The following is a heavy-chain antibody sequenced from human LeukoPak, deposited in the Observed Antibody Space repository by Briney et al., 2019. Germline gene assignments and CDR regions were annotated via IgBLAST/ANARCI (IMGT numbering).Heavy chain of an antibody. CDR2: INHSGST. Sequence: PSETLSLTCAVYGGSFSGYYWSWIRQPPGKGLEWIGEINHSGSTNYNPSLKSRVTISVDTSKNQFSLKLSSVTAADTAVYYCARAHSSGWYDRLARGGYFDYWGQGTLVTVSS. V-gene: IGHV4-34*01. CDR3: ARAHSSGWYDRLARGGYFDY. D-gene: IGHD6-19*01. J-gene: IGHJ4*02. CDR1: GGSFSGYY.